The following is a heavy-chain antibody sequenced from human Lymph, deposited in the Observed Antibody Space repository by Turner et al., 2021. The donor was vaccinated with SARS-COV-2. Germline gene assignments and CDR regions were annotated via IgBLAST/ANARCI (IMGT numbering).Heavy chain of an antibody. CDR2: ISISSSTI. J-gene: IGHJ6*02. Sequence: QLVESGGGLVQPGGSLRISCAASGFTFSSYSMNWVRQAPGKRLEWVSYISISSSTIYYADSVKGRFTNSRDNAKNSRYLQMNSLRDEDTAVYDCARDRGGYGAYYYGMDVWGQGTTVTVSS. CDR3: ARDRGGYGAYYYGMDV. CDR1: GFTFSSYS. D-gene: IGHD2-15*01. V-gene: IGHV3-48*02.